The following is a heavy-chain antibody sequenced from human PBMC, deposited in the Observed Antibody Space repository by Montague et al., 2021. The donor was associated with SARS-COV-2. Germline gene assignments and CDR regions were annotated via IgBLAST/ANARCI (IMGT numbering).Heavy chain of an antibody. V-gene: IGHV6-1*01. CDR3: ARDSEYSFDY. CDR2: TYYRSKWYN. Sequence: CAISGDSVSSNTVAWNWFRQSPSRGLERLGRTYYRSKWYNDYAVSMQSRVTINPDTSKNQFSLHVNSVTPEDTAVYYCARDSEYSFDYWGQGLLVTVSS. CDR1: GDSVSSNTVA. J-gene: IGHJ4*02. D-gene: IGHD6-6*01.